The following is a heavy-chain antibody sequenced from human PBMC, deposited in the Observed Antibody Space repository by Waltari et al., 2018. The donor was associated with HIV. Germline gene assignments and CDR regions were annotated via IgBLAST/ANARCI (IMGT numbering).Heavy chain of an antibody. CDR2: ISPYNDDT. D-gene: IGHD3-9*01. CDR3: ARTFYDSLTGIDA. J-gene: IGHJ3*01. CDR1: GYTFRNYG. Sequence: QGQMLQSGPEVKKPGASVKVSCEASGYTFRNYGVSWVRQAPGQGLEWMGWISPYNDDTKYVQKFQGRVTMTTDTSTNTAYMELRSLRSDDTAVYYCARTFYDSLTGIDA. V-gene: IGHV1-18*01.